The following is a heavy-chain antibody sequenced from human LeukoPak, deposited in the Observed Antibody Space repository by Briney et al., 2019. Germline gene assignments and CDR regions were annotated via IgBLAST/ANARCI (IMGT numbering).Heavy chain of an antibody. V-gene: IGHV3-23*01. CDR1: GFTFSSYA. D-gene: IGHD6-6*01. CDR3: ARRPPTGAALDY. CDR2: ISGSGGST. J-gene: IGHJ4*02. Sequence: PGGSLRLSCAASGFTFSSYAMSWVRQAPGKGLEWVSAISGSGGSTYYADSVKGRFTISRDTSTNTLYLQMNSLRVEDTAVYYCARRPPTGAALDYWGQGTLVTVSS.